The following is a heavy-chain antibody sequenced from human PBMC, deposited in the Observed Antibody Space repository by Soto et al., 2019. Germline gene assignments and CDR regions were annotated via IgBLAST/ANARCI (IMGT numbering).Heavy chain of an antibody. D-gene: IGHD1-26*01. CDR3: AREGGIVGATAADY. Sequence: QVQLQESGPGLVKPSQTLSLTCTVSGGSISSGGYYWSWIRQHPGKGLEWIGYIYYSGSTYYNPSLXGXGXXSVDTSKNPFSLQLSPVTGADTAVYYCAREGGIVGATAADYWGQGTLVTVSS. CDR1: GGSISSGGYY. J-gene: IGHJ4*02. V-gene: IGHV4-31*03. CDR2: IYYSGST.